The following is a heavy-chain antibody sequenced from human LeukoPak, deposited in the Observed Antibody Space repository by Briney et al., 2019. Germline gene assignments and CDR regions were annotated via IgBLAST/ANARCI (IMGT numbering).Heavy chain of an antibody. CDR1: GGSFSGYY. J-gene: IGHJ4*02. V-gene: IGHV4-34*01. D-gene: IGHD3-10*01. CDR3: ARKNGGILLWFGEKDAYYFDY. CDR2: INHSGST. Sequence: SETLSLTCAVYGGSFSGYYWSWIRQPPGKGLEWIGEINHSGSTNYNPSLKSRVTISADTSKNQFSLKLSSVTAADTAVYYCARKNGGILLWFGEKDAYYFDYWGQGTLVTVSS.